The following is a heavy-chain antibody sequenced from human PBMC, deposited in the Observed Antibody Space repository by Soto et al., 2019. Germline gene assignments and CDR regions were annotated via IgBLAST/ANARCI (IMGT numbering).Heavy chain of an antibody. J-gene: IGHJ4*02. CDR2: IIPIFNSA. CDR1: GGTFNNYA. Sequence: VASVKVSFKASGGTFNNYALSWLRQAPGQGLEWMGGIIPIFNSANYAQKFQGRVTITADDSTSTAYMELRSLRPDDTAVYYCAREVTVASYSFDFWGQGTLVTVSS. D-gene: IGHD5-12*01. CDR3: AREVTVASYSFDF. V-gene: IGHV1-69*13.